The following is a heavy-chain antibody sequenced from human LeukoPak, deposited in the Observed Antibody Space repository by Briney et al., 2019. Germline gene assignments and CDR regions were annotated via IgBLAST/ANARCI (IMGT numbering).Heavy chain of an antibody. CDR3: AKRDQSPIVVVVAGGFDY. D-gene: IGHD2-15*01. CDR1: GFTFRRYA. CDR2: ISGGGGST. J-gene: IGHJ4*02. Sequence: GGSLRLSCAASGFTFRRYAMSWVRQAPGKGLEWVSAISGGGGSTYYADSVKGRFTISRDNSKNTLYLQMNSLRAEDTAVYYCAKRDQSPIVVVVAGGFDYWGQGTLVTVSS. V-gene: IGHV3-23*01.